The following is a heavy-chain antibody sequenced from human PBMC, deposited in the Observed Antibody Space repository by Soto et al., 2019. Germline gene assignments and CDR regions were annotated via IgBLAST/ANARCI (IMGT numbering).Heavy chain of an antibody. J-gene: IGHJ4*02. Sequence: ASVKVSCKASGYIFTGYYIHWVRQAPGQGREWMGEISPNTGGTKYAQKFQGRVTMTRDTSVTTVYMELSNLSPDDTAMYYCGRGRSGELVVFYRGQGTPVTVSS. CDR2: ISPNTGGT. D-gene: IGHD3-16*02. V-gene: IGHV1-2*02. CDR1: GYIFTGYY. CDR3: GRGRSGELVVFY.